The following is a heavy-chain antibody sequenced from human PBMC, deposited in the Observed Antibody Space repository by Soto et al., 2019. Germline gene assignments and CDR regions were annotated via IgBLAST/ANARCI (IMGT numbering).Heavy chain of an antibody. D-gene: IGHD4-17*01. V-gene: IGHV3-30*18. CDR3: AKDRYYGGYY. CDR2: ISYDGSNK. Sequence: GGFLXLSCAASGFNFCSYGMHWVRQAPGKGLEWVAVISYDGSNKYYADSVKGRFTISRDNSKNTLYLQMNSLRAEDTAVYYCAKDRYYGGYYWGQGTLVTVSS. CDR1: GFNFCSYG. J-gene: IGHJ4*02.